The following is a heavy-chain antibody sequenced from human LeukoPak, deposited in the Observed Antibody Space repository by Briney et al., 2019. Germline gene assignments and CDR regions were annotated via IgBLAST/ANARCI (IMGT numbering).Heavy chain of an antibody. CDR2: ISFDATNK. Sequence: GRSLRLSCAASGFTFSSYGMHWVRQAPGKGLEWVAVISFDATNKYYADSVEGRFTISRDNSKNTLYLQMNSLRAEDTAVYYRAKDSSADDSSGYSYYFDYWGQGTLVTVSS. CDR1: GFTFSSYG. V-gene: IGHV3-30*18. CDR3: AKDSSADDSSGYSYYFDY. J-gene: IGHJ4*02. D-gene: IGHD3-22*01.